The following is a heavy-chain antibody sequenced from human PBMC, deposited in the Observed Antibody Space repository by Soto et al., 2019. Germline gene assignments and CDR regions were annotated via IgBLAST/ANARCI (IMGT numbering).Heavy chain of an antibody. J-gene: IGHJ4*02. CDR1: GGSFSGYY. V-gene: IGHV4-34*01. D-gene: IGHD2-8*02. CDR2: INHSGST. Sequence: QVQLQQWGAGLLEPSETLSLTCAVYGGSFSGYYWTWIRQPPGTGLEWIGEINHSGSTNYNPSLKSRVTISVDTSKTQFSLKRTSVTAADTAVYYCARDKITGLFDYWGQGTLVTVSS. CDR3: ARDKITGLFDY.